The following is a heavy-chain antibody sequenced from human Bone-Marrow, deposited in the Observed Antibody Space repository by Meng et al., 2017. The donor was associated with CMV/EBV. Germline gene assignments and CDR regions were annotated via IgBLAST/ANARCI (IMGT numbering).Heavy chain of an antibody. CDR3: ARVFVVVPAATDY. V-gene: IGHV3-11*01. CDR2: ISSSGSTI. D-gene: IGHD2-2*01. Sequence: ASGFTFSDYYMSWIRQAPGKGLEWVSYISSSGSTIYYADSVKGRFTISRDNAKNSLYLQMNSLRAEDTAVYYCARVFVVVPAATDYWGQGTLVTVSS. CDR1: GFTFSDYY. J-gene: IGHJ4*02.